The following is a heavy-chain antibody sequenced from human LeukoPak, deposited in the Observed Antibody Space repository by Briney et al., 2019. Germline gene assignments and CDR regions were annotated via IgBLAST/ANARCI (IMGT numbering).Heavy chain of an antibody. CDR2: IYYSGST. D-gene: IGHD4-23*01. J-gene: IGHJ4*02. CDR1: GGSISSYY. CDR3: ARGLTTVVTPGY. Sequence: SATLSLTCTVSGGSISSYYWSWIRQPPGKGLEWIGYIYYSGSTNYNPSLKSRVTISVDTSKNQFSLKLSSVTAADTAVYYCARGLTTVVTPGYWGQGTLVTVSS. V-gene: IGHV4-59*01.